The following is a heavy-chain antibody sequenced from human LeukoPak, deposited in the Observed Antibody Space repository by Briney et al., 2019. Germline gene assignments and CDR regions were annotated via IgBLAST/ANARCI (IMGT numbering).Heavy chain of an antibody. Sequence: PSETLSLTCTVSGYSISSGYYWGWIRQPPGKGQEWIGSIYHSGSTYYNPSLKSRVTISVDTSKNQFSLKLSSVTAADTAVYYCARTGDGYDPLDYWGQGTLVTVSS. CDR2: IYHSGST. J-gene: IGHJ4*02. V-gene: IGHV4-38-2*02. CDR3: ARTGDGYDPLDY. D-gene: IGHD5-12*01. CDR1: GYSISSGYY.